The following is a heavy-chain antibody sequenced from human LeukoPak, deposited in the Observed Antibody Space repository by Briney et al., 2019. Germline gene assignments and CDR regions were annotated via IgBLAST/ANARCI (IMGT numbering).Heavy chain of an antibody. CDR1: GGSISSYY. Sequence: SETLSLTCTVSGGSISSYYWSWIRQPPGKGLEWIGYIYYSGSTNYNPSLKSRVTISVDTSKNQFSLKLSSVTAVDTAVYYCARHGRSGKGRIDPWGQGTLVTVSS. D-gene: IGHD3-10*01. CDR3: ARHGRSGKGRIDP. CDR2: IYYSGST. J-gene: IGHJ5*02. V-gene: IGHV4-59*08.